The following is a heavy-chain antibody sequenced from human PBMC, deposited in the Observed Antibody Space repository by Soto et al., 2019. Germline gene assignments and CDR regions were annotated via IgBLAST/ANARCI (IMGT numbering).Heavy chain of an antibody. Sequence: ESGGGVVQPGRSLRLSCAASGFTFSSYAMHWVRQAPGKGLEWVAVISYDGSNKYYADSVKGRFTISRDNSKNTLYLQMNSLRAEDTAVYYCARAMAGHYYYYYGMDVWGQGTTVTVSS. D-gene: IGHD6-19*01. CDR2: ISYDGSNK. J-gene: IGHJ6*02. CDR1: GFTFSSYA. V-gene: IGHV3-30-3*01. CDR3: ARAMAGHYYYYYGMDV.